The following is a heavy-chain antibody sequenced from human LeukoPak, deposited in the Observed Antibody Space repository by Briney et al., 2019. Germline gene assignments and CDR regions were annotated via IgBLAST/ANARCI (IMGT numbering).Heavy chain of an antibody. J-gene: IGHJ6*02. V-gene: IGHV4-34*01. CDR1: GASFSGYY. D-gene: IGHD1-26*01. CDR2: INHSGST. Sequence: SETLSLTCAVYGASFSGYYWSWVRQPPGKGLEWLGEINHSGSTNYNPSLKSRVTISVDTSKNQFSLKLSSVTAADTAVYYCAGEPSDYYYYGMDVWGQGTTVTVSS. CDR3: AGEPSDYYYYGMDV.